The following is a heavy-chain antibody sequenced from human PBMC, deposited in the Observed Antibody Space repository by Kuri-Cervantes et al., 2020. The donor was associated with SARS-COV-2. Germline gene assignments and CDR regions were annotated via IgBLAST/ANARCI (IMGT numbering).Heavy chain of an antibody. CDR3: ARTNRGRYYYYYGMDV. CDR2: INHSGST. V-gene: IGHV4-34*01. J-gene: IGHJ6*02. CDR1: GGSFSGYY. Sequence: SETLSLTCAVYGGSFSGYYWSWIRQPPGKGLEWIGEINHSGSTNYNPSLKSRVTISVDTSMNQFSLKLSSVTAADTAVYYCARTNRGRYYYYYGMDVWGQGTTVTVSS. D-gene: IGHD3-10*01.